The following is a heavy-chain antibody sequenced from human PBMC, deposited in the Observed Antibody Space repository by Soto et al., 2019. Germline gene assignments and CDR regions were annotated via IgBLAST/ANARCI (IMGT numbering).Heavy chain of an antibody. CDR1: GDSVSSNSAA. D-gene: IGHD6-19*01. CDR2: TYYRSKWYN. V-gene: IGHV6-1*01. Sequence: QSQTLSLTCAISGDSVSSNSAAWNWIRQSPSRGLEWLGRTYYRSKWYNDYAVSVKSRITINPDTSKNQFSLQLNSVTPEDTAVYYCARDRSYSSGWYEDAFDIWGQGTMVTVSS. J-gene: IGHJ3*02. CDR3: ARDRSYSSGWYEDAFDI.